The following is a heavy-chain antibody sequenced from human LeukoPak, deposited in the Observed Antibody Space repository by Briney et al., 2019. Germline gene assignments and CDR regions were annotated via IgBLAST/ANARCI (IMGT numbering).Heavy chain of an antibody. CDR1: GFTFSSYA. CDR3: ARDPSDILTYFDY. J-gene: IGHJ4*02. V-gene: IGHV3-30*04. D-gene: IGHD3-9*01. CDR2: ISYDGSNK. Sequence: GGSLILSCAASGFTFSSYAMHGGRQAPGKGVEGGAGISYDGSNKYYAESVKGRFTISRDNSKNTLYLQMTSLRAEDTAVYYCARDPSDILTYFDYWGQGTLVTVSS.